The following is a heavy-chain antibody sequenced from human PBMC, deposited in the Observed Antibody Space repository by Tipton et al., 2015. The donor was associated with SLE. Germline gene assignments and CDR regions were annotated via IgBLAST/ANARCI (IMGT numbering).Heavy chain of an antibody. CDR3: AKGTSNNWYDYYYYGMDV. V-gene: IGHV3-23*01. J-gene: IGHJ6*02. CDR1: GFTFSSYW. Sequence: SLRLSCAASGFTFSSYWMSWVRQAPGKGLEWVSVISGSGDTTFYADSVKGRFTISRDNSKNTVYLQMNSLRAEDTAVYYCAKGTSNNWYDYYYYGMDVWGQGTTVTVSS. CDR2: ISGSGDTT. D-gene: IGHD6-13*01.